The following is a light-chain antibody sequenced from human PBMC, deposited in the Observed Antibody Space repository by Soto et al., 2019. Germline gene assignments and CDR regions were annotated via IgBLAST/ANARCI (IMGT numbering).Light chain of an antibody. J-gene: IGKJ5*01. CDR1: QTVLYTSNNKNY. Sequence: DIVMTQSPESLAVSLGEMATINCKSNQTVLYTSNNKNYLAWYQQRPGQPPKLLVYWASTRDSVVPDRFSVGESGTDFTLTISSLQAEDVAIYVCQQYFSIPLTFGQGTRLEIK. CDR3: QQYFSIPLT. V-gene: IGKV4-1*01. CDR2: WAS.